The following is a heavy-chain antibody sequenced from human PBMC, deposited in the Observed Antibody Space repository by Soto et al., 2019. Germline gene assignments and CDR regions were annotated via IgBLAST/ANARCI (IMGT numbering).Heavy chain of an antibody. V-gene: IGHV3-23*01. CDR3: AKDTLLWFGELSNYYYYMDV. Sequence: PGGSLRLSCAASGFTFSSYAMSWVRQAPGKGLEWVSAISGSGGSTYYADSVKGRFTISRDNSKNTLYLQMNSLRAEDTAVYYCAKDTLLWFGELSNYYYYMDVWGKGTTVTVSS. J-gene: IGHJ6*03. D-gene: IGHD3-10*01. CDR2: ISGSGGST. CDR1: GFTFSSYA.